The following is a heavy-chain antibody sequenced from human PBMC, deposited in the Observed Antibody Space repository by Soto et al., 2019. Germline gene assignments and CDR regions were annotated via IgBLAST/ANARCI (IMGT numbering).Heavy chain of an antibody. V-gene: IGHV1-69*08. J-gene: IGHJ4*02. Sequence: QVQLVQSGAEVKKSGSSVKVSCKASGDTFSSNTISWVRQAPGQGLEWMGRIIPTLGVANYAQRFQGRATITADKSTSTAYMELSSLGSEDTAVYYCAKDVIRGLYYFDSWGQGTLVTVSS. D-gene: IGHD3-10*01. CDR3: AKDVIRGLYYFDS. CDR1: GDTFSSNT. CDR2: IIPTLGVA.